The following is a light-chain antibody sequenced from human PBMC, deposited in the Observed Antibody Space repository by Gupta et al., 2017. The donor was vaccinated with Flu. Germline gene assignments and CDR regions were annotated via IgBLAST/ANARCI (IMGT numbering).Light chain of an antibody. J-gene: IGKJ2*03. CDR1: QSVSTTY. Sequence: EIVLTQSPGTLSLSPGERATLSCRASQSVSTTYLAWYQQKPGQAPRLLIYSTSIRATGIPDRFSGSGSGTDFTLSISRLEPEDFAMHYCQQYGSSRPLYSFGQGTKLEIK. CDR3: QQYGSSRPLYS. V-gene: IGKV3-20*01. CDR2: STS.